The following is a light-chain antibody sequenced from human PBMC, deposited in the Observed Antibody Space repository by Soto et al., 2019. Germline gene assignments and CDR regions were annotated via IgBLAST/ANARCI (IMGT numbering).Light chain of an antibody. J-gene: IGKJ1*01. V-gene: IGKV1-9*01. CDR3: LQDYSYPRT. Sequence: DIQLTQSPSFLSASVGDRVTITCRASQGISTFLAWYQQKPGKAPKLLIYAASTLQSGVPSRFSGSGSGTDFTLIISRLQPEDSATYYCLQDYSYPRTFGQGTKVDIK. CDR1: QGISTF. CDR2: AAS.